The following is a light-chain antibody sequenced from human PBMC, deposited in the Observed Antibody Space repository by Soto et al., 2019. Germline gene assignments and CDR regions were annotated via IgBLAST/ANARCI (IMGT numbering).Light chain of an antibody. Sequence: QSALTQPASVSGSPGQSITISCTGASSDVGGYNYVSWYQQHPGKAPKLMIYEISNRPSGVSNRFSGSKSGNPASLTISGLQAEDEADYYCSSYTTSSTLDVFGTGTQLTVL. J-gene: IGLJ1*01. V-gene: IGLV2-14*01. CDR3: SSYTTSSTLDV. CDR1: SSDVGGYNY. CDR2: EIS.